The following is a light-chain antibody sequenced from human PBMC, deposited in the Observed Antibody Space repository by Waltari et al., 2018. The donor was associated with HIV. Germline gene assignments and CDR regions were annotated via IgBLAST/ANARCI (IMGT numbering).Light chain of an antibody. V-gene: IGLV2-8*01. Sequence: QSALTQPPSASGSPGQSVTISCTGISSDVGDSHYVSWYQQHPGKAPQLMIYEVNKRPSGVPDRFSGSKSGNTASLTVSGLQAEDEADYYCSSYVGSNRVFGGGTKLTVL. CDR3: SSYVGSNRV. CDR2: EVN. J-gene: IGLJ3*02. CDR1: SSDVGDSHY.